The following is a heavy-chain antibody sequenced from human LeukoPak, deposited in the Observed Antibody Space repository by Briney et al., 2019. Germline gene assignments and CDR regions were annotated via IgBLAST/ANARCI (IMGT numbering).Heavy chain of an antibody. J-gene: IGHJ6*03. CDR2: MSGSGYYT. Sequence: GASLRLSCAASGFAFSNFAISWVRQAPGKGLEWVSAMSGSGYYTYYVESLKGRFTISRDNSKNTLYLHMNSLRADDTAVYYCAKMEGQRLYDYCMDVWGRGTTVTVSS. CDR1: GFAFSNFA. CDR3: AKMEGQRLYDYCMDV. V-gene: IGHV3-23*01. D-gene: IGHD3-3*01.